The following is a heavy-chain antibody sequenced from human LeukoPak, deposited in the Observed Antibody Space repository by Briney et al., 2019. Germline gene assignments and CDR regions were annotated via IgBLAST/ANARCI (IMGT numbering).Heavy chain of an antibody. CDR2: ISSSSSTI. Sequence: GGSLRLSCAASGFTFSSYSMNWVRQAPGKGLEWVSYISSSSSTIYYADSVKGRFTISRDNAKNSLYLQMNSLRAEDTAVYYCARDRPIAPNYGMDVWGQGTTVTVSS. D-gene: IGHD6-13*01. J-gene: IGHJ6*02. CDR1: GFTFSSYS. V-gene: IGHV3-48*04. CDR3: ARDRPIAPNYGMDV.